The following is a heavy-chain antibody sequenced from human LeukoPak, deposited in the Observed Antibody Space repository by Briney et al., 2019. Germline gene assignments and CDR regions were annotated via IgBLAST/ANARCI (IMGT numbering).Heavy chain of an antibody. Sequence: SETLSLTCTVSGGSINSSSYYWGWIRQPPGKGLEWIGSIFYSGNTYDNPSLKSRVTISVDTSKNQFSLKLNSVTAADTAVYYCARHRQGGIYSSSWYEFDYWGQGTLVTVSS. CDR2: IFYSGNT. V-gene: IGHV4-39*01. CDR1: GGSINSSSYY. CDR3: ARHRQGGIYSSSWYEFDY. J-gene: IGHJ4*02. D-gene: IGHD6-13*01.